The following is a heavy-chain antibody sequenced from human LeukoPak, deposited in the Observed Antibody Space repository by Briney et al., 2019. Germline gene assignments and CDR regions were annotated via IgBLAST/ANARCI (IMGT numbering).Heavy chain of an antibody. V-gene: IGHV3-11*01. CDR1: RFTFSDYY. D-gene: IGHD6-13*01. Sequence: GGSLRLSCAASRFTFSDYYMSWIRQAPGKGLEWVSYISSSGSTIYYADSVKGRFTTSRDNAKNSLYLQMNSLRAEDTAVYYCARVGTIAAAGTVDYWGQGTLVTVSS. CDR2: ISSSGSTI. J-gene: IGHJ4*02. CDR3: ARVGTIAAAGTVDY.